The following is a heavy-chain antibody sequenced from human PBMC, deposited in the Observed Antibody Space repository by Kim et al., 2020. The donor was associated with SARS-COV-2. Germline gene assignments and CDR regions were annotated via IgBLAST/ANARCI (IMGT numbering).Heavy chain of an antibody. D-gene: IGHD5-12*01. CDR2: INHSGST. V-gene: IGHV4-34*01. J-gene: IGHJ4*02. CDR3: ARGRTGWLQIKGYYFDY. CDR1: GGSFSGYY. Sequence: SETLSLTCAVYGGSFSGYYWSWIRQPPGKGLEWIGEINHSGSTNYNPSLKSRVTISVDTSKNQFSLKLSSVTAADTAVYYCARGRTGWLQIKGYYFDYWGQGTLVTVSS.